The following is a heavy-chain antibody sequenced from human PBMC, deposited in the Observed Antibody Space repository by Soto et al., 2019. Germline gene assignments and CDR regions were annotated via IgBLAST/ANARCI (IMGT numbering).Heavy chain of an antibody. V-gene: IGHV4-30-4*01. J-gene: IGHJ4*02. CDR1: GGSISSGGSY. Sequence: SEALSLTCTVSGGSISSGGSYWCSILQPPGKGLEWIGYIYYSGNTYFNPSLKSRVTLSVDTSKNQFSLNLSSVTAADTAVYYCVRYCSTTKCPFDYWGQGTLVTVSS. CDR2: IYYSGNT. CDR3: VRYCSTTKCPFDY. D-gene: IGHD2-2*01.